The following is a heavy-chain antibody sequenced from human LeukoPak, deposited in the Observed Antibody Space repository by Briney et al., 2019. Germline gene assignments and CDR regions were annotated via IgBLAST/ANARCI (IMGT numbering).Heavy chain of an antibody. CDR2: ISDSGGST. CDR3: TRGLVGGTPPYYFYGMDV. Sequence: GGSLRLSCAASGFTFSSYAVSWVRQAPGKGLAWVSAISDSGGSTRYADSVKGRFTISRDNSKNTLYLQMNSLKTEDTAVYYCTRGLVGGTPPYYFYGMDVWGQGTTVTVSS. V-gene: IGHV3-23*01. D-gene: IGHD1-26*01. CDR1: GFTFSSYA. J-gene: IGHJ6*02.